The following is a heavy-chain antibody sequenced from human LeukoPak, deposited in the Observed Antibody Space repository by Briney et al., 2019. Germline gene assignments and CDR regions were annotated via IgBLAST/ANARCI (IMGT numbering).Heavy chain of an antibody. CDR3: ARGGGYGDPWYVY. CDR1: GGSFSGYY. Sequence: KPSETLPLTCAVYGGSFSGYYWSWIRQPPGKGLEWIGEINHSGSTNYNPSLKSRVTISVDTSKNQFSLKLSSVTAADTAVYYCARGGGYGDPWYVYWGQGTLVTVSS. J-gene: IGHJ4*02. D-gene: IGHD4-17*01. V-gene: IGHV4-34*01. CDR2: INHSGST.